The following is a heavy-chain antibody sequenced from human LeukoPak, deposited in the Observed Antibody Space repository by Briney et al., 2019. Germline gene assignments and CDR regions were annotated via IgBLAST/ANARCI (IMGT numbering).Heavy chain of an antibody. CDR2: TTPIFGTA. J-gene: IGHJ1*01. CDR1: GGTFSRYS. CDR3: ARASSDDTRRATPFAY. Sequence: SVKVSCKASGGTFSRYSINWVRQAPGHRPEWRGGTTPIFGTANYAQKFQGRVTITADESTNTAYMELSSLRSDDTAIYCCARASSDDTRRATPFAYWGQGSLVTV. D-gene: IGHD3-9*01. V-gene: IGHV1-69*13.